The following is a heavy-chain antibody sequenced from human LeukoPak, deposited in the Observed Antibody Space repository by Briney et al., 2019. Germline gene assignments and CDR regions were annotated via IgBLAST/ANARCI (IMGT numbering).Heavy chain of an antibody. CDR1: GFTFSNAW. CDR2: IKSKTDGGTT. J-gene: IGHJ4*02. D-gene: IGHD3-10*01. CDR3: TTDDPYGPFDY. V-gene: IGHV3-15*01. Sequence: GGSLRLSCAASGFTFSNAWMSWVRQAPGKGLEWVGRIKSKTDGGTTDYAAPVKGRFTISRDDSKNTLYLQMNSLKTEDTAVSYCTTDDPYGPFDYWGQGTLVTVSP.